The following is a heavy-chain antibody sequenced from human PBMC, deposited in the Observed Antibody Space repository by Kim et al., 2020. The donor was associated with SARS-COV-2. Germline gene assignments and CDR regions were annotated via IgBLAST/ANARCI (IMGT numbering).Heavy chain of an antibody. J-gene: IGHJ6*03. D-gene: IGHD2-21*01. CDR3: ARVGPLWIYMDV. Sequence: YYANSGKGRFTSSRDNAKNSLYLQMNSLRAEDTAVYYCARVGPLWIYMDVWGKGTTVTVSS. V-gene: IGHV3-11*01.